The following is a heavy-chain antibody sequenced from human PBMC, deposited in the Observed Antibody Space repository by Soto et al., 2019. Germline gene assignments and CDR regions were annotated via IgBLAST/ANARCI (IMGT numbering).Heavy chain of an antibody. D-gene: IGHD2-21*02. V-gene: IGHV4-34*01. Sequence: PSETLSLTCAVYGGSSSGYYWSWIRQPPGKGLEWIGEINHSGSTNYNPSLKSRVTISVDTSKNQFSLKLSSVTAADTAVYYCARFKNRGGDYSTYYYYGMDVWGQGTTVTVSS. CDR1: GGSSSGYY. CDR2: INHSGST. J-gene: IGHJ6*02. CDR3: ARFKNRGGDYSTYYYYGMDV.